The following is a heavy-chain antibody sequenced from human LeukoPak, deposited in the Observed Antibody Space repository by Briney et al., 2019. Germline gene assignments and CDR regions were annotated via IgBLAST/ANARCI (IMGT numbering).Heavy chain of an antibody. CDR1: GGYIGSYY. CDR3: AREGDYGDYSKSFYYMDV. V-gene: IGHV4-4*07. CDR2: IYTSENT. J-gene: IGHJ6*03. D-gene: IGHD4-17*01. Sequence: SETLSLACTVSGGYIGSYYWSWIRQPAGKGLEWIGRIYTSENTDYNPSLKSRVTMSVDMSTSQFSLRLTSVTAADTAVYYCAREGDYGDYSKSFYYMDVWGKGTTVTVSS.